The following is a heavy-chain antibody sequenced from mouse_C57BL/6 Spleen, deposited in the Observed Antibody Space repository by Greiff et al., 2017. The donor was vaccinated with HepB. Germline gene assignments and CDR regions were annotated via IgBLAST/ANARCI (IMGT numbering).Heavy chain of an antibody. V-gene: IGHV6-6*01. CDR3: TRLGREGYAMDY. J-gene: IGHJ4*01. CDR1: GFTFSDAW. D-gene: IGHD4-1*01. Sequence: EVKLVESGGGLVQPGGSMKLSCAASGFTFSDAWMDWVRQSPEKGLEWVAEIRNKANNHATYYAESVKGRFTISRDDSKSSVYLQMNSLRAEDTGIYYCTRLGREGYAMDYWGQGTSVTVSS. CDR2: IRNKANNHAT.